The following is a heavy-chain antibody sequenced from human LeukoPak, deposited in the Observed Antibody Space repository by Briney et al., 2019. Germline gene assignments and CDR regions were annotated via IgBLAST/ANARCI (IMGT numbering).Heavy chain of an antibody. D-gene: IGHD5-24*01. CDR3: ARPNGCGWDF. V-gene: IGHV4-39*01. Sequence: SETLSLTCTVSGGSFSSSSYYWAWIRRPPGKGLEWVGSFYYDGRTYYNPSLMGRVSVSVDTSKNQFSLRVTSVSAADTAVYYCARPNGCGWDFWGQGTLVTVSS. CDR2: FYYDGRT. CDR1: GGSFSSSSYY. J-gene: IGHJ4*02.